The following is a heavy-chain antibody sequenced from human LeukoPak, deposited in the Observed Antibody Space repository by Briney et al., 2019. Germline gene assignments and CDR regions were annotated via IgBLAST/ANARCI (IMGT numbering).Heavy chain of an antibody. D-gene: IGHD3-16*01. CDR1: GFTFSNYW. CDR2: IKEDGSQK. Sequence: GGSLRLSCAASGFTFSNYWLNWVCQAPGKGLEWVANIKEDGSQKYYVDSVKGRFTSSRDNAKNSVYLQMSSLRDEDTAVYYCARGLNTSPGVDYWGQGTLVVVSS. CDR3: ARGLNTSPGVDY. V-gene: IGHV3-7*01. J-gene: IGHJ4*02.